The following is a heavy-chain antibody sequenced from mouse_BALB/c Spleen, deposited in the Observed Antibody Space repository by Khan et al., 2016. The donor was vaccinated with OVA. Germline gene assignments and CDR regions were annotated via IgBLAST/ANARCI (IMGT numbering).Heavy chain of an antibody. CDR3: AKEGAYYRSDGWFAY. CDR1: GYTFTTYT. CDR2: IIPSTDYT. J-gene: IGHJ3*01. Sequence: QVQLKQSGAELARPGASVKMSCKASGYTFTTYTIHWVKQRPGQGLEWIGYIIPSTDYTTYNQKFKDKATLTADKSSRPAYMQLSSLTSDDSAVYYCAKEGAYYRSDGWFAYWGQGTLVTVSA. D-gene: IGHD2-14*01. V-gene: IGHV1-4*01.